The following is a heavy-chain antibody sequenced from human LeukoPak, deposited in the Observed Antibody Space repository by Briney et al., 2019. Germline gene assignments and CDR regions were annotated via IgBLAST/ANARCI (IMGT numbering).Heavy chain of an antibody. CDR2: IYYSGST. CDR3: ARESLSSSWGYNWFDP. V-gene: IGHV4-59*01. CDR1: GGSISSYY. Sequence: PSETLSLICTVSGGSISSYYWSWIRQPPGKGLEWIGYIYYSGSTNYNPSLKSRVTISVDTSKNQFSLKLSSVTAADTAAYYCARESLSSSWGYNWFDPWGQGTLVTVSS. D-gene: IGHD6-13*01. J-gene: IGHJ5*02.